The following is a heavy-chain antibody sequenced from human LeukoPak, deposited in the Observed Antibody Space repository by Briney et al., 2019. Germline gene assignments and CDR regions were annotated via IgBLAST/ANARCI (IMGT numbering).Heavy chain of an antibody. D-gene: IGHD2/OR15-2a*01. CDR3: AASIPFSNNYHYYYYMDV. CDR2: ISSSGSTI. J-gene: IGHJ6*03. CDR1: GFTFSSYE. Sequence: PGGSLRLSCAASGFTFSSYEMNWVRQAPGKGLEWVSYISSSGSTIYYADSVKGRFTISRDNAKNSLYLQMNSLRAEDTAVYYCAASIPFSNNYHYYYYMDVWGKGTTVTVSS. V-gene: IGHV3-48*03.